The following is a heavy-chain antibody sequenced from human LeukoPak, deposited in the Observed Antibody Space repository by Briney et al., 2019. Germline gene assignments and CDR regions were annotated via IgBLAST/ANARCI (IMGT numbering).Heavy chain of an antibody. D-gene: IGHD3-3*01. CDR3: ARQGQGFGRFWSGHDY. V-gene: IGHV4-59*08. CDR1: GGSFSGYY. Sequence: PSETLSLTCAVYGGSFSGYYWSWIRQPPGKGLEWIGYIYNRESTKYNPSLKSRVTMSLDTSKNQFSLKVTSVTAADTAIYYCARQGQGFGRFWSGHDYWGPGTLVTVSS. CDR2: IYNREST. J-gene: IGHJ4*02.